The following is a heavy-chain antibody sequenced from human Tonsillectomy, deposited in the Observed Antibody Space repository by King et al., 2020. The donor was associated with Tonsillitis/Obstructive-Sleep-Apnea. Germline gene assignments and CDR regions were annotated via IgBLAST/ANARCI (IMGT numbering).Heavy chain of an antibody. CDR3: AGGHCSGGSCPNDY. D-gene: IGHD2-15*01. Sequence: QLQESGPGLVKPSGTLSLTCAVSGDSVSNSNWWTWVRQPPGKGLEWIGEIYYSGSAHYHPSLKSRVNISLDKSKNQFSLKLTSVTAADTAVYYCAGGHCSGGSCPNDYWGQGTLVTVSS. J-gene: IGHJ4*02. V-gene: IGHV4-4*02. CDR2: IYYSGSA. CDR1: GDSVSNSNW.